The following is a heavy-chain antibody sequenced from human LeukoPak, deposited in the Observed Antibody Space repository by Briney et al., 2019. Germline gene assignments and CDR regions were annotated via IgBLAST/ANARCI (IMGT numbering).Heavy chain of an antibody. CDR1: EFTFSNYW. J-gene: IGHJ6*02. D-gene: IGHD6-19*01. Sequence: GGSLRLSCAASEFTFSNYWMTWVRQAPGKGLEWVANIKQDASEIYYVESVKGRFTISRDNSKNTLYLQMNSLRAEDTAVYYCAREEYSSGWYSLNYYYYGMDVWGQGTTVTVSS. CDR3: AREEYSSGWYSLNYYYYGMDV. V-gene: IGHV3-7*01. CDR2: IKQDASEI.